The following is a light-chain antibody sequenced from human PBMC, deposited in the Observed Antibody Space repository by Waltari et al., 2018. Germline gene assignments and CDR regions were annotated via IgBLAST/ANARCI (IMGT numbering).Light chain of an antibody. CDR1: ESLFYSPDNKSY. CDR2: RAS. J-gene: IGKJ2*01. Sequence: DTVMTQSPDSLAVSLGERATINCKSSESLFYSPDNKSYLAWYQQHHGQHPQLLLSRASTRESGVHDRFSGSGSGTEFTLTISSLQAADVAVYFCQQYYSTPYTFGRGTRLEI. V-gene: IGKV4-1*01. CDR3: QQYYSTPYT.